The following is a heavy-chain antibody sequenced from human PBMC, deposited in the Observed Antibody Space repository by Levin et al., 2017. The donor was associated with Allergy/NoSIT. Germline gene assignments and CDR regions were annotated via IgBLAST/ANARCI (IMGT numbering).Heavy chain of an antibody. J-gene: IGHJ5*02. CDR2: INPNSGGT. D-gene: IGHD6-13*01. V-gene: IGHV1-2*02. CDR1: GYTFTGYY. CDR3: ARDLVRNWFDP. Sequence: GESLKISCKASGYTFTGYYMHWVRQAPGQGLEWMGWINPNSGGTNYAQKFQGRVTMTRDTSISTAYMELSRLRSDDTAVYYCARDLVRNWFDPWGQGTLVTVSS.